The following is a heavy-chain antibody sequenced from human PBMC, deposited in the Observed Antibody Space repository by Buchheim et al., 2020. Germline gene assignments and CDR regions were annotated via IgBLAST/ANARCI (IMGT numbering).Heavy chain of an antibody. CDR3: AKDRSYCSGGSCPNYFDY. D-gene: IGHD2-15*01. V-gene: IGHV3-30*18. CDR2: ILYDGSHK. CDR1: GFTFSRYH. J-gene: IGHJ4*02. Sequence: QVQLVESGGGVVQPGRSLRLSCASSGFTFSRYHMHWVRQAPGKGLEWLAVILYDGSHKYYADSVKGRFTITRDNSKTTLYLQMNSLRAEDTAVYYCAKDRSYCSGGSCPNYFDYWGQGTL.